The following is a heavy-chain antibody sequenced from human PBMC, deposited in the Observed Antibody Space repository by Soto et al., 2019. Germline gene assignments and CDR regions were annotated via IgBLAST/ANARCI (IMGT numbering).Heavy chain of an antibody. D-gene: IGHD2-2*01. CDR2: IRSKAYGGTT. V-gene: IGHV3-49*04. CDR1: GFTFGDYA. CDR3: TRDSERQLLYYYYYGMDV. Sequence: LRLSCTASGFTFGDYAMSWVRQAPGKGLEWVGFIRSKAYGGTTEYAASVKGRFTISRDDSKSIAYLQMNSLKTEDTAVYYCTRDSERQLLYYYYYGMDVWGQGTTVTVSS. J-gene: IGHJ6*02.